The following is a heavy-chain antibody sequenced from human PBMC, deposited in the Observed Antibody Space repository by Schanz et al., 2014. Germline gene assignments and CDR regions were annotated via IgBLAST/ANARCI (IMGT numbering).Heavy chain of an antibody. CDR3: ARDGDFDY. Sequence: QGQLVESGGGVVQPGRSLRLSCAASGFTFSSYAMHWVRQAPGKGLEWVAVMSYDGSNKYYADSVKGRFTISRDNSKNTLCLQMSSLRAEDTAVYYCARDGDFDYWGQGTLVTVSS. CDR2: MSYDGSNK. V-gene: IGHV3-30-3*01. CDR1: GFTFSSYA. J-gene: IGHJ4*02.